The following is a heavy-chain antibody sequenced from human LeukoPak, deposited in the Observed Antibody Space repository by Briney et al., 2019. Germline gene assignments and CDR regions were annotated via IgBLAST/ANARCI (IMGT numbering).Heavy chain of an antibody. V-gene: IGHV4-59*01. CDR3: ARVGYSSIAAAGSGWFDP. CDR1: GGSISSYY. Sequence: PSETLSLTCTVSGGSISSYYWSWIRQPPGKGLEWIGNIYYSGSTNYNPSLKSRVTISVDTSKNQFSLKLSSVTAADTAVYYCARVGYSSIAAAGSGWFDPWGQGTLVTVSS. J-gene: IGHJ5*02. CDR2: IYYSGST. D-gene: IGHD6-13*01.